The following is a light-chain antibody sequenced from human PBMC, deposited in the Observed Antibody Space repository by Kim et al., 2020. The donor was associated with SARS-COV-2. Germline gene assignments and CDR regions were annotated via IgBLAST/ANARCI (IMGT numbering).Light chain of an antibody. CDR2: AAS. J-gene: IGKJ1*01. V-gene: IGKV1-39*01. CDR3: QQSYSTPWT. Sequence: DIQMTQSPSSLSASVGDRVTTTCRTSQSISSHLNWYHQKPGRAPKLLIYAASTLQGGVPSRFSGSGSGTDFTLTISSLQPEDFATYYCQQSYSTPWTFGQGTKVDIK. CDR1: QSISSH.